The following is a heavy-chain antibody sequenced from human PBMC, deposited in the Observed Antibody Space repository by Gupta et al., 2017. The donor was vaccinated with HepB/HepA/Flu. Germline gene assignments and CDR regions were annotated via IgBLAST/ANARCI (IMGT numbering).Heavy chain of an antibody. D-gene: IGHD5-18*01. Sequence: QVQLQESGPGLVKPSETLSLTCTVSGGSVSSGSYYWSWIRQPPGQGLEWIGYIYYSGSTNYNPSLKSRVTISVDTSKNQFSLKLSSVTAADTAVYYCARGDSPLTAASTVDTAMGNYYYYMDVWGKGTTVTVSS. CDR1: GGSVSSGSYY. V-gene: IGHV4-61*01. CDR2: IYYSGST. J-gene: IGHJ6*03. CDR3: ARGDSPLTAASTVDTAMGNYYYYMDV.